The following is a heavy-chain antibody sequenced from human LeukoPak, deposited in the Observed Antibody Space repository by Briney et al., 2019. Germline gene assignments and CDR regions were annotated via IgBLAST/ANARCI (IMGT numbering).Heavy chain of an antibody. CDR2: ISSSSSYV. CDR3: ARDRVAAAAEFDH. V-gene: IGHV3-21*01. D-gene: IGHD6-13*01. CDR1: GSTFSSYS. Sequence: GGSLRHSCATSGSTFSSYSMNWVRQAPGKGLEWVSSISSSSSYVYYADSVKGRFTISRDNAKNSLYLQMNSLRAEDTAVYYCARDRVAAAAEFDHGGQGTLVTVSS. J-gene: IGHJ4*02.